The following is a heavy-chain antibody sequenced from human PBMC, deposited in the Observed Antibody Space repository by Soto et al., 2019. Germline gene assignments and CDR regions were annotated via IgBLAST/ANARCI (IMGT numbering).Heavy chain of an antibody. CDR2: IIPIFGTA. Sequence: SVKVSCKASGGTFSSYAISWVRQAPGQGLEWMGGIIPIFGTANYAQKFQGRVTITADESTSTAYMELSSLRSEDTAVYYCARDRPYITGPLDVWGQGTTVTVSS. CDR3: ARDRPYITGPLDV. D-gene: IGHD1-20*01. V-gene: IGHV1-69*13. CDR1: GGTFSSYA. J-gene: IGHJ6*02.